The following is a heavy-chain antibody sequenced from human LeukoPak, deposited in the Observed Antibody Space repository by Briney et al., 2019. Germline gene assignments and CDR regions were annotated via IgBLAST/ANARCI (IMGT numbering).Heavy chain of an antibody. V-gene: IGHV1-18*01. CDR1: GYTFTSYG. Sequence: ASVKVSCKASGYTFTSYGISWVRQAPGQGLEWMGWMSAYNGNTNYAQKLQGRVTMTTDTSTSTAYMELRSLRSDDTAVYYCARGDTRITIFGVVINPPDYWGQGTLVTVSS. D-gene: IGHD3-3*01. J-gene: IGHJ4*02. CDR3: ARGDTRITIFGVVINPPDY. CDR2: MSAYNGNT.